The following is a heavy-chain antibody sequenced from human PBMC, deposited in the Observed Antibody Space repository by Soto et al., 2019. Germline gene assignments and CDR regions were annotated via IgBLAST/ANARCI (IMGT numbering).Heavy chain of an antibody. J-gene: IGHJ4*02. CDR2: INVYNGNT. Sequence: QVQLVQSGAEVKKPGASVKVSCKASGYTFTSHGISWVRQTPGEGLEWMGWINVYNGNTNYAQKLQGRVTVTTDTSTSTAYMELRSLTSDDTAVYYCARVGRGGGSWYEGYWGQGTLVTVSS. D-gene: IGHD6-13*01. CDR1: GYTFTSHG. V-gene: IGHV1-18*01. CDR3: ARVGRGGGSWYEGY.